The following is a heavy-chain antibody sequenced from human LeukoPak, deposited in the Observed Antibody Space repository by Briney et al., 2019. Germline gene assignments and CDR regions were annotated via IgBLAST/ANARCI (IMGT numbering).Heavy chain of an antibody. CDR1: GFTFSSYA. D-gene: IGHD2-15*01. V-gene: IGHV3-23*01. CDR3: AKGTKLAVAANNYFDY. J-gene: IGHJ4*02. Sequence: GGSLRLSCAASGFTFSSYAMSWVRQAPGKGLEWVSAISGSGGSTYYADSVKGRFTISRDNSKNTLYLQMNSLRAEDTAIYYCAKGTKLAVAANNYFDYWGQGTLLTVSS. CDR2: ISGSGGST.